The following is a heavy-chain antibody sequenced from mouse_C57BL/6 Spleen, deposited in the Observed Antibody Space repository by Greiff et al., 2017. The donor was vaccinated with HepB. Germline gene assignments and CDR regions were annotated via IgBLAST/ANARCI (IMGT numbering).Heavy chain of an antibody. V-gene: IGHV1-50*01. CDR1: GYTFTSYW. Sequence: QVQLQQPGAELVKPGASVKLSCKASGYTFTSYWMQWVKQRPGQGLEWIGEIDPSDSYTNYNQKFKGKATLTVDTSSSTAYMQLSSLTSEDSAVYYCARSVNYYCSIIDYWGQGTSVTVSS. CDR3: ARSVNYYCSIIDY. D-gene: IGHD1-1*01. CDR2: IDPSDSYT. J-gene: IGHJ4*01.